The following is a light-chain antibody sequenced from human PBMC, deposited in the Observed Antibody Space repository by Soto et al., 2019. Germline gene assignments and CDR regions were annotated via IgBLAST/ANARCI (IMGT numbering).Light chain of an antibody. J-gene: IGLJ2*01. CDR1: SSDVGSYNL. V-gene: IGLV2-23*02. CDR2: EVS. Sequence: QSVLTQPASVSGSPGQSITISYTGTSSDVGSYNLVSWYQQHPGKAPKLMIYEVSKRPSGVSNRFSGSKSGNTASLTISGLQAEDEADYYCCSYAGSVVFGGGTKVTVL. CDR3: CSYAGSVV.